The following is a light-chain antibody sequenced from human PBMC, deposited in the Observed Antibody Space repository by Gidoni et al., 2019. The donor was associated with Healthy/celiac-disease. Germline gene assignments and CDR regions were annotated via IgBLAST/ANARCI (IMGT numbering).Light chain of an antibody. CDR2: AAS. J-gene: IGKJ1*01. Sequence: DIQKNQAPSSLSASVGDRVTITSRASQSISRYFNWYQQKTGKAPKIMIYAASSLQIAVPSRFSCSGSGTDFTLTISSLQPEDFATYYCQQSYSTPPTLGQGTKLEIK. CDR3: QQSYSTPPT. V-gene: IGKV1-39*01. CDR1: QSISRY.